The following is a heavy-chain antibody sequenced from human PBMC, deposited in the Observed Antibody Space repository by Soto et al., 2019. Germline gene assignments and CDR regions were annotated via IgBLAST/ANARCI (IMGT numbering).Heavy chain of an antibody. Sequence: EVQLVESGGGLVQPGGSLRLSCAASGFTFSAYWMHWVRQAPGKGLVWVSSINSDGSVTTYADSVKGRFTISRDNAKXXXXXXXXXXXXXXXXXXXXXXXXXXXXGXXCYSRDYYYGMDVWGQGTTVTVSS. CDR1: GFTFSAYW. CDR2: INSDGSVT. CDR3: XXXXXXXXGXXCYSRDYYYGMDV. J-gene: IGHJ6*02. D-gene: IGHD2-15*01. V-gene: IGHV3-74*01.